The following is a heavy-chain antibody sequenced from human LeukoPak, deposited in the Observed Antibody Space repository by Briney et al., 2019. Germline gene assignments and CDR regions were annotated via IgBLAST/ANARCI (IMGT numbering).Heavy chain of an antibody. V-gene: IGHV4-31*03. CDR3: ARDTGDYVGTTLGY. CDR1: GGSISSGGYY. J-gene: IGHJ4*02. CDR2: IYYSGST. Sequence: SETLSLTCTVSGGSISSGGYYWSWIRQHPGKGLEWIGYIYYSGSTYYNPSLKSRVTISVDTSKNQFFLKPSSVTAADTAVYYCARDTGDYVGTTLGYWGQGTLVTVSS. D-gene: IGHD4-17*01.